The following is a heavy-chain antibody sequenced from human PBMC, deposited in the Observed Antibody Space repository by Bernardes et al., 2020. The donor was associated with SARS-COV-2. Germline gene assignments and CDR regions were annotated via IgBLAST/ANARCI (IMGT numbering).Heavy chain of an antibody. V-gene: IGHV2-26*01. CDR1: GFSLTNPRMA. CDR3: ARLGLGYCSSIRCPDHYYYDLDV. Sequence: SGPTLVKPTETLTLTCAVSGFSLTNPRMAVSWIRQPPGKALEWLAHIFPNDEKVYSTSLKGRLTISKDTSKSQVVLTMTNMDPVDTGTYYCARLGLGYCSSIRCPDHYYYDLDVWGQGTTVTVS. J-gene: IGHJ6*02. CDR2: IFPNDEK. D-gene: IGHD2-2*01.